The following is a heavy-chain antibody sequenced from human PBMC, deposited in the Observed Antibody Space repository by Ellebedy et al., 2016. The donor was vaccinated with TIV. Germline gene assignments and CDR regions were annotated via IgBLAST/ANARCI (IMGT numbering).Heavy chain of an antibody. J-gene: IGHJ4*02. CDR3: ARGKSGTYIHHAFDY. CDR1: GFTFSSYA. CDR2: ISGSGGST. D-gene: IGHD1-14*01. V-gene: IGHV3-23*01. Sequence: PGGSLRLSCAASGFTFSSYAMAWVRQAPGKGLEWVSHISGSGGSTYYADSLKGRFTISRDNSKNTLYLQMNSLRAEDTAIYYCARGKSGTYIHHAFDYWGQGTLVTVSS.